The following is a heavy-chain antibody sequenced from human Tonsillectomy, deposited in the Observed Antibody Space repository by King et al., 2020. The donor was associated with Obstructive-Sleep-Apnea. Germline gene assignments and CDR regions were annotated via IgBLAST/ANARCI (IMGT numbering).Heavy chain of an antibody. V-gene: IGHV3-7*03. CDR1: GFTFRSYW. Sequence: VQLVESGGGLVQPGGSLRLSCAASGFTFRSYWMSWVRQAPGKGLEWVANIKQDGREKYYLVSLKGRFTISRDNAKNSLFLQMNSLRAEDTAVYYCARDLEATVGIDYWGQGTLVTVSS. D-gene: IGHD4-17*01. CDR3: ARDLEATVGIDY. CDR2: IKQDGREK. J-gene: IGHJ4*02.